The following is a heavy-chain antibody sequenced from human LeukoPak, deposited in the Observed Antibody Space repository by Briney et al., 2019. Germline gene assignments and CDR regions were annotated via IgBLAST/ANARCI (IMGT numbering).Heavy chain of an antibody. J-gene: IGHJ6*03. V-gene: IGHV3-48*03. D-gene: IGHD5-24*01. Sequence: PGGSLRLSCAASGFTFSSYEMNWVRQAPGKGLEWVSYISSSGSTIYYADSVKGRFTISRDNAKNSLYLQMNGLRAEDTAVYYCARVSVGRWYYYYMDVWGKGTTVTVSS. CDR1: GFTFSSYE. CDR2: ISSSGSTI. CDR3: ARVSVGRWYYYYMDV.